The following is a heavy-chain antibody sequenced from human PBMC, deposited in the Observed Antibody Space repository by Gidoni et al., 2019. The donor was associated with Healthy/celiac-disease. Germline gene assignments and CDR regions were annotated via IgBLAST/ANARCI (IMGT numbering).Heavy chain of an antibody. D-gene: IGHD2-2*02. Sequence: QVQLQESGPGLVKPSEPLSLPCTVSGGSISSYYWSWIRQPPGKGLKWIGYIYYSGSTNYNPSLKRRVTISVDTSKNQFSLKLSSVTAADTAVYYCARAIPYDAFDIWGQGTMVTVSS. J-gene: IGHJ3*02. CDR1: GGSISSYY. V-gene: IGHV4-59*01. CDR2: IYYSGST. CDR3: ARAIPYDAFDI.